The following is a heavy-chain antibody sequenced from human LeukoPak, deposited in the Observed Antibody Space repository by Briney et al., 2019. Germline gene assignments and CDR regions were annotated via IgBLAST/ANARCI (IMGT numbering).Heavy chain of an antibody. CDR3: ARAADYYDGSGFESFDY. CDR2: INHSGST. D-gene: IGHD3-22*01. CDR1: GGSFSGYY. Sequence: TSETLSLTCAVYGGSFSGYYWSWIRQPPGKGLEWIGEINHSGSTNYNPSLKSRVTISVDRSKNQFSLKLSSVTAADTAVYYCARAADYYDGSGFESFDYWGQGTLVTVSS. J-gene: IGHJ4*02. V-gene: IGHV4-34*01.